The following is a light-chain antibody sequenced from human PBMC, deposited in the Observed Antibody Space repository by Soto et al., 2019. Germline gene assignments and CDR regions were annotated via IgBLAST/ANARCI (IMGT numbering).Light chain of an antibody. J-gene: IGLJ1*01. CDR2: TTN. V-gene: IGLV1-44*01. Sequence: QLVLTQPPSASETPGQRVTISCSGSNSNVGSQTVNWYQQFPGKAPKLLIHTTNQRPSGVPDRFSGSKSGTSASLAISGLQSEDEAEYFCAAWDGSLNGYVFGTGTKVTVL. CDR1: NSNVGSQT. CDR3: AAWDGSLNGYV.